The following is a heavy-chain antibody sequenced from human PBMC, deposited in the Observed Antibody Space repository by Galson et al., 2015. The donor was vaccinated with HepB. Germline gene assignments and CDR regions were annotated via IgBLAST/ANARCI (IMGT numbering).Heavy chain of an antibody. V-gene: IGHV3-30*03. CDR3: ARGSQEFDY. CDR1: GFPFRSHG. J-gene: IGHJ4*02. D-gene: IGHD1-26*01. CDR2: MSYDGSNK. Sequence: SLRLSCAASGFPFRSHGMHWVRQAPGKGLEWVAVMSYDGSNKDYADSVKGRFTISRDISNNTLYLQMNSLRTEDTAVYYCARGSQEFDYWGQGTLVTGSS.